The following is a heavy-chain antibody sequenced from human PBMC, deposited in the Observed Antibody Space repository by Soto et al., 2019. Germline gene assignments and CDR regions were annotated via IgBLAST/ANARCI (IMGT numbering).Heavy chain of an antibody. CDR2: ISPYTGNT. CDR1: GYIFVNYG. D-gene: IGHD3-16*01. J-gene: IGHJ6*02. CDR3: VKVDNYVTPTPQDV. V-gene: IGHV1-18*01. Sequence: QVQLVKSGDEVKKHGASVKVSCKASGYIFVNYGIAWVRQAPGQELEWMGWISPYTGNTHSASKVEGSLTMTTDTSTSTAHMDLRRLTSDDTAVYYCVKVDNYVTPTPQDVWGQETTVTVSS.